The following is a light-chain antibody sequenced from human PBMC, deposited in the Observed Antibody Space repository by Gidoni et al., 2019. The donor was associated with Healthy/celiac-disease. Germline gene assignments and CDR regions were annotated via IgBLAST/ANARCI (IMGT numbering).Light chain of an antibody. J-gene: IGKJ5*01. V-gene: IGKV1-39*01. CDR2: AAS. CDR3: QQSYSTPRVT. Sequence: DIQMTQPPSSLSASVGDRVTITCRASQSMSSYLNWYQQKPGKAPKLLIYAASSLQSGFPSRFSGSGSGTDFTLTISSLQPEDFATYYCQQSYSTPRVTFGQGTRLEIK. CDR1: QSMSSY.